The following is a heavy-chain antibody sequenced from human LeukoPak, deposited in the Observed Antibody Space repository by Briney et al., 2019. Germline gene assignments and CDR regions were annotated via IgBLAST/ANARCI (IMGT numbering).Heavy chain of an antibody. CDR3: ARPSAGLYSQFDY. J-gene: IGHJ4*02. CDR1: GYRIANYW. Sequence: GEFLKISCKASGYRIANYWLGWVRHMAEKRLEWMGIINPGDSDARYSPSFQGQVTISVDKSISTAYLQWSSLMASDTAMYYCARPSAGLYSQFDYWGQGTLVSVSS. V-gene: IGHV5-51*01. CDR2: INPGDSDA. D-gene: IGHD3-3*02.